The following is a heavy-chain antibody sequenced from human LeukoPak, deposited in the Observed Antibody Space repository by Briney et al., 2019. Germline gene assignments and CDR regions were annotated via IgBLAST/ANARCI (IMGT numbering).Heavy chain of an antibody. CDR1: GFTFSSYG. V-gene: IGHV3-30*02. J-gene: IGHJ3*02. CDR3: ARDSSAYYTFDI. D-gene: IGHD3-22*01. Sequence: GGSLRLSCAASGFTFSSYGMHWVRQAPGKGLEWVAFIRYDGSNKYYADSVKGRFTISRDNSKNTLYLQMNSLRAEDTAVYYCARDSSAYYTFDIWGQGTMVTVSS. CDR2: IRYDGSNK.